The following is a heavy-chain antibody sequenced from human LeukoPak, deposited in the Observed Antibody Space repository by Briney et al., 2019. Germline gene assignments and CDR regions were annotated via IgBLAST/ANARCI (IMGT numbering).Heavy chain of an antibody. Sequence: GESLKISWKGSGYSFTSYWIGWVRQLPGKGLEWMGIIYPGDSDTRYSPSFQGQVTISADKSISTAYLQWSSLKASDTAMYYCARAGEWLHPKSWFDPWGQGTLVTVSS. V-gene: IGHV5-51*01. CDR2: IYPGDSDT. D-gene: IGHD5-24*01. J-gene: IGHJ5*02. CDR3: ARAGEWLHPKSWFDP. CDR1: GYSFTSYW.